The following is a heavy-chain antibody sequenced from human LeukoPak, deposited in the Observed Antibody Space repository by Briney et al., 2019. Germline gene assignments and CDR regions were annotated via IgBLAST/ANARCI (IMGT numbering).Heavy chain of an antibody. V-gene: IGHV1-24*01. CDR1: GYTLTELS. Sequence: ASVKVSCKVSGYTLTELSMHWVRQAPGKGLEWMGGFDPEDGETIYAQKFQGRVTMTEDTSTDTAYMELSSLRSEDTAVYYCATATFYDSSGPNWLDPWGQGTLVTVSS. CDR3: ATATFYDSSGPNWLDP. J-gene: IGHJ5*02. CDR2: FDPEDGET. D-gene: IGHD3-22*01.